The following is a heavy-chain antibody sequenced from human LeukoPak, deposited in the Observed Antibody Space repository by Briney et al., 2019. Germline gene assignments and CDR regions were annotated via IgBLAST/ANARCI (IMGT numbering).Heavy chain of an antibody. Sequence: SETLSLTCAVYGGSFSGYYWSWIRQPPGKGLEWIGEINHSGGTNYNPSLRSRVTISVDTSKNQLSLKLSSVTAADTAVYYCAREYYYGSGSSAGMDVWGQGTTVTVSS. D-gene: IGHD3-10*01. CDR1: GGSFSGYY. CDR2: INHSGGT. V-gene: IGHV4-34*01. J-gene: IGHJ6*02. CDR3: AREYYYGSGSSAGMDV.